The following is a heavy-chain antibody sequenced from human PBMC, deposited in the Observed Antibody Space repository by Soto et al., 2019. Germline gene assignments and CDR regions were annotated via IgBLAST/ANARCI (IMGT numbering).Heavy chain of an antibody. CDR3: ARALMAAYFDS. CDR2: IDYNGNT. CDR1: GGSTSSSDYY. D-gene: IGHD6-25*01. J-gene: IGHJ4*02. Sequence: TLSLTCSVSGGSTSSSDYYWSWIRQPPGKGLEWIGYIDYNGNTYYNPSLKSRVTISLDTSENQFSLSLSSVTAADTAVYYCARALMAAYFDSWGQGALVTVSS. V-gene: IGHV4-30-4*01.